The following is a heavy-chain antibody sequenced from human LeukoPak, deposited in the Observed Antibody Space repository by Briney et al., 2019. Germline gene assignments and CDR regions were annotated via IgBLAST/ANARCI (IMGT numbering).Heavy chain of an antibody. D-gene: IGHD3-3*01. CDR2: IYYSGST. CDR3: ARHAFTGDYDFWSGYGYYYYGMDV. V-gene: IGHV4-30-4*01. Sequence: SETLSLTCTVSGGSISSGDYNWSWIRQPPGKGLEWIGYIYYSGSTYYNPSLKSRVTISVDTSKNQFSLKLSSVTAADTAVYYCARHAFTGDYDFWSGYGYYYYGMDVWGQGTTVTVSS. CDR1: GGSISSGDYN. J-gene: IGHJ6*02.